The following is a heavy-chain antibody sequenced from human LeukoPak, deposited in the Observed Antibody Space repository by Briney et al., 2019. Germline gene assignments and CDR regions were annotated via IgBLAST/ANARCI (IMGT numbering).Heavy chain of an antibody. CDR1: GGSISPYY. J-gene: IGHJ4*02. CDR3: ARMGGYSGYATH. D-gene: IGHD5-12*01. Sequence: SETLSLTCSVSGGSISPYYWSWIRQPPGKGLEWIGYIYSSGSANYNPSLKSRVTISVDASKNHFSLKLSSVTAADTAVYYCARMGGYSGYATHWGQGTLVTVSS. V-gene: IGHV4-59*08. CDR2: IYSSGSA.